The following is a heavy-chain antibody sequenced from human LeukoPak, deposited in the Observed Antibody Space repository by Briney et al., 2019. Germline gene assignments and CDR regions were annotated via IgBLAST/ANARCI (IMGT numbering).Heavy chain of an antibody. CDR2: ISYDGSNK. Sequence: SGGSLRLSCAASGFTFSSYAMHWVRQAPGKGLEWVAVISYDGSNKYYADSVKGRFTISRDNSKNTLYLQMNSLRAEDTAVYYCASSGPPNDYGDYLEGNYFDYWGQGTLVTVSS. D-gene: IGHD4-17*01. CDR3: ASSGPPNDYGDYLEGNYFDY. V-gene: IGHV3-30-3*01. J-gene: IGHJ4*02. CDR1: GFTFSSYA.